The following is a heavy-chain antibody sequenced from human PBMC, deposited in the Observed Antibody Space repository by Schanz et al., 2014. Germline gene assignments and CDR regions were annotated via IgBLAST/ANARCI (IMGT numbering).Heavy chain of an antibody. D-gene: IGHD3-10*01. CDR1: GFPFNEYG. V-gene: IGHV3-9*01. CDR3: AKDGIMVQGVIWERYFDS. J-gene: IGHJ4*02. CDR2: ISWNSGSI. Sequence: EVQLLESGGDLVQPGGSLRLSCAASGFPFNEYGMLWVRQAPGKGLEWVSSISWNSGSIDYADSVKGRFTISRDNAKNSLYLQMNSLRAEDTALYYCAKDGIMVQGVIWERYFDSWGQGTLVTVSS.